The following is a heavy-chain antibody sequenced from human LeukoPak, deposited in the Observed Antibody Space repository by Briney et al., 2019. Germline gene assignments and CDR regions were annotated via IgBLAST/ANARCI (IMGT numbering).Heavy chain of an antibody. Sequence: TGGSLRLSCAASGFTFSSYLMSWVRQAPGKGLEWVANIKQDGSEKYYVDSVKGRFTISRDNAKNSLYLQMNSLRAEDTAVYYCARGLEQQLVTNFDYWGQGTLVTVSS. CDR3: ARGLEQQLVTNFDY. J-gene: IGHJ4*02. CDR1: GFTFSSYL. D-gene: IGHD6-13*01. CDR2: IKQDGSEK. V-gene: IGHV3-7*01.